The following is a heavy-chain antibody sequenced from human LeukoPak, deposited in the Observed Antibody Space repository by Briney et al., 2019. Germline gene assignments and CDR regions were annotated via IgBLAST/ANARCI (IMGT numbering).Heavy chain of an antibody. CDR3: ARHNAPRRVGFDF. J-gene: IGHJ4*02. Sequence: SETLSLTCSVSGDSVRNDFYYWGWVRQPPGKGLEWVACLSHAGNTWYNPSLESRLSISVDTSKNQFSLKFSSVTAADTALYWCARHNAPRRVGFDFWGQGILVTVSS. V-gene: IGHV4-39*01. CDR2: LSHAGNT. CDR1: GDSVRNDFYY. D-gene: IGHD2-2*01.